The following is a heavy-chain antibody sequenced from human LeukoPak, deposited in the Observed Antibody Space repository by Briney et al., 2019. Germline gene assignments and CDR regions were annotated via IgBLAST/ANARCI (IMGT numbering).Heavy chain of an antibody. CDR1: GYTFSNFG. CDR2: ISGNNDNP. Sequence: AASVKVSCKTSGYTFSNFGISWVRQAPGQGLEWMGWISGNNDNPNYGQKFQGRFTVTTDSSTSTAYMELRNLRSDDTAVYYCARDGISTDDYWGQGTLVTVSS. V-gene: IGHV1-18*01. J-gene: IGHJ4*02. D-gene: IGHD1-26*01. CDR3: ARDGISTDDY.